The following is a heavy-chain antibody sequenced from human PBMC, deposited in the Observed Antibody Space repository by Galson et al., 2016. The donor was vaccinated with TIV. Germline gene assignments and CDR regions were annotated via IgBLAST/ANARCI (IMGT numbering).Heavy chain of an antibody. CDR2: ISSSSDYI. Sequence: SLRLSCAGSGFTFSGHSMNWVRRAPGKGLEWVSSISSSSDYIYYSDSMDCRVTISRDNARKSLYLQMHSLSAEDTAVYYCARIIGYWEGYYARDVWGRGTTVTVSS. CDR1: GFTFSGHS. V-gene: IGHV3-21*01. J-gene: IGHJ6*02. CDR3: ARIIGYWEGYYARDV. D-gene: IGHD2-15*01.